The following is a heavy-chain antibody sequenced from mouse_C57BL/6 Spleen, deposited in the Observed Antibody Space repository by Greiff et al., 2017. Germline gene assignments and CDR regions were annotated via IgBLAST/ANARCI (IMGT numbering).Heavy chain of an antibody. J-gene: IGHJ3*01. CDR3: ASEYYGRAGFAY. Sequence: QVQLQQPGAELVMPGASVKLSCKASGYTFTSYWMHWVQQRPGQGLEWIGEIDPSDSYTNYNQKFKGKSTLTVDKSSSTASMQLSSLTSEDSAVYYVASEYYGRAGFAYWGQGTLVTVSA. V-gene: IGHV1-69*01. CDR2: IDPSDSYT. CDR1: GYTFTSYW. D-gene: IGHD1-1*01.